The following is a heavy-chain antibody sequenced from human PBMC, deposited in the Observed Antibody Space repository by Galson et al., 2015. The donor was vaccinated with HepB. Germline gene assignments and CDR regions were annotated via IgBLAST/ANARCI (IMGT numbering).Heavy chain of an antibody. CDR3: ARDRGIVSTISAYYMDV. V-gene: IGHV3-11*01. D-gene: IGHD5/OR15-5a*01. CDR2: TTNDGSST. CDR1: GFTFSDYY. J-gene: IGHJ6*03. Sequence: SLRLSCAASGFTFSDYYMSWIRQAPGKGLEWISYTTNDGSSTYVDSVKGRFTISRDNAKNSLYLQMHSLRAEDTAVYYCARDRGIVSTISAYYMDVWGKGTTVTVSS.